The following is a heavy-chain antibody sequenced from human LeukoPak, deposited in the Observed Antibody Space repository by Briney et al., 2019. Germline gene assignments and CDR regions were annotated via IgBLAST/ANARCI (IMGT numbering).Heavy chain of an antibody. CDR1: GFTFSSYA. V-gene: IGHV3-23*01. J-gene: IGHJ4*02. CDR2: ISGSGGST. D-gene: IGHD2-15*01. Sequence: PGGSLRLSCAASGFTFSSYAMSWVRQAPGKGLEWVSAISGSGGSTYYADSVKGRFTISRDNSKNTLYLQMNSLRAEDTAVYYCAKVRDIVVVVAATFDYWGRGTLVTVSS. CDR3: AKVRDIVVVVAATFDY.